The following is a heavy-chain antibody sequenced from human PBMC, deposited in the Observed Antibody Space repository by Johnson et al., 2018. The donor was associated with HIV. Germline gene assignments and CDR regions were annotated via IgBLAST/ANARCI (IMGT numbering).Heavy chain of an antibody. Sequence: VQLVESGGGVVQPGRSLRLSCAASGFTFSSYAMHWVRQAPGKGLEWVAVISYDGSNKYYADSVKGRFTISRDNSENTLYLQMNSLRAEDTALYYCAKSSPAAARFRLGSAFDIWGQGTMVTVSS. CDR1: GFTFSSYA. D-gene: IGHD6-6*01. CDR2: ISYDGSNK. J-gene: IGHJ3*02. V-gene: IGHV3-30-3*02. CDR3: AKSSPAAARFRLGSAFDI.